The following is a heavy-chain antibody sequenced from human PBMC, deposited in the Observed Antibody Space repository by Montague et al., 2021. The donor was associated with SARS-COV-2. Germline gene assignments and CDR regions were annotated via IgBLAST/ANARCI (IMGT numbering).Heavy chain of an antibody. CDR2: IKEDGSAQ. V-gene: IGHV3-7*01. D-gene: IGHD7-27*01. J-gene: IGHJ3*02. CDR3: ARDRGNWGQEEGTFDI. Sequence: SLRLSCAASGFTFSNYWMSWVRQTPEMRLEWVANIKEDGSAQYYVDSVEGRFTASRDNARTSLYLQMNSLRVEDTAVYYCARDRGNWGQEEGTFDIWGQGTVVTVSS. CDR1: GFTFSNYW.